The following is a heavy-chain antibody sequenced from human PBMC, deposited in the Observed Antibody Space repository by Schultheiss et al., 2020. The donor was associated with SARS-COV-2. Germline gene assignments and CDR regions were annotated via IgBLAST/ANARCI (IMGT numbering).Heavy chain of an antibody. CDR3: ARQGGQYSSSWINRDYYYGMDV. D-gene: IGHD6-13*01. CDR2: IYYNGNT. V-gene: IGHV4-59*08. Sequence: AGSLRLSCTVSGGSINTYYWSWIRQPPEKGLEWIGYIYYNGNTNYNPSLKSRVTMSLDTSKNQFSLKLSSVTAADTAVYYCARQGGQYSSSWINRDYYYGMDVWGQGTTVTVSS. CDR1: GGSINTYY. J-gene: IGHJ6*02.